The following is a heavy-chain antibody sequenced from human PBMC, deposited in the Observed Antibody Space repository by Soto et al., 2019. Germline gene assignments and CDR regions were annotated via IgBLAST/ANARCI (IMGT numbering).Heavy chain of an antibody. Sequence: QITLKESGPTLVKPTQTLTLTCTFSGFSLSTSGVGVGWIRQPPGKALEWLALIYWDDDKRYSPSLKSRLTSTEDTSKNQVVLTMTNMDPVDTATYYCAHSAMITFGGVIVMDYWGQGTLVTVSS. V-gene: IGHV2-5*02. J-gene: IGHJ4*02. D-gene: IGHD3-16*02. CDR1: GFSLSTSGVG. CDR3: AHSAMITFGGVIVMDY. CDR2: IYWDDDK.